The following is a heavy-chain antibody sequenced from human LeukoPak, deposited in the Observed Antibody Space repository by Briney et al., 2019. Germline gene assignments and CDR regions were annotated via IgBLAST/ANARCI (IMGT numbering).Heavy chain of an antibody. CDR3: ARRRVTIAARGWFDP. Sequence: SETLSLTCAVYGGSFNGYYWSWIRQPPGRGLEWIGEINHSGSTNYNPSLKSRVTISVDTSKNQFSLKLSSVTAADTAVYYCARRRVTIAARGWFDPWGQGTLVTVSS. V-gene: IGHV4-34*01. J-gene: IGHJ5*02. D-gene: IGHD6-6*01. CDR1: GGSFNGYY. CDR2: INHSGST.